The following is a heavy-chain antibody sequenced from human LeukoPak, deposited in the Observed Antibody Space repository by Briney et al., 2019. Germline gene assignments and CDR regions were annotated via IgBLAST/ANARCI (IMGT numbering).Heavy chain of an antibody. CDR3: ARTVVPAAIGPDAFDI. CDR2: IYYSGST. J-gene: IGHJ3*02. CDR1: GYSISSSNW. D-gene: IGHD2-2*01. V-gene: IGHV4-28*01. Sequence: PSETLSLTCAVSGYSISSSNWWGWIRQPPGKGLEWIGYIYYSGSTYYNPSLKSRVTMSVDTSKNQFSLKLSSVTAVDTAVYYCARTVVPAAIGPDAFDIWGQETMVTVSS.